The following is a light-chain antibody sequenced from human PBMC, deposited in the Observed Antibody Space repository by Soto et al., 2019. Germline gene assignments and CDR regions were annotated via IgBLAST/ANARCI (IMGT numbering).Light chain of an antibody. CDR2: SDS. V-gene: IGLV1-44*01. J-gene: IGLJ2*01. CDR3: AVWDDILNRPV. CDR1: RSNIAGSA. Sequence: QSVLSQPPSASGTPGQRVTISCSGTRSNIAGSAVNWYQQLPGTAPKLLIFSDSQRPSGVPDRFSASKYGTSASLAISGLQADDEALYHCAVWDDILNRPVFGGGTKLTVL.